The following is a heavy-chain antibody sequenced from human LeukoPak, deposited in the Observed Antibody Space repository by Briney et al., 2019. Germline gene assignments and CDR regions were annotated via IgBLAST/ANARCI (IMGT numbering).Heavy chain of an antibody. J-gene: IGHJ5*02. CDR3: ARDKGGYSSSSVPANWFDP. D-gene: IGHD6-6*01. V-gene: IGHV1-18*01. CDR1: GYTFIVYG. CDR2: IGPDQGKIVT. Sequence: ASVKVSCKASGYTFIVYGVSWVRQAPGQGLEWMGWIGPDQGKIVTNYAKNLQGRVTMTTDSSTNTAYMELSSLRSDDTAMYYCARDKGGYSSSSVPANWFDPWGQGTLVTVSS.